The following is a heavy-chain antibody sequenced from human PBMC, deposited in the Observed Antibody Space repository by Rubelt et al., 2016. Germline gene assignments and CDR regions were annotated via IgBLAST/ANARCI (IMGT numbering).Heavy chain of an antibody. V-gene: IGHV4-34*01. CDR1: GGSFSGYY. CDR3: ARGIVGATRSSYYGMDV. Sequence: QVQLQQWGAGLLKPSETLSLTCAVYGGSFSGYYWSWIRQPPGKGLEWIGEINHSGSTNYNPSLKSRVTISVDTSKNQFSLKRGPVTAADTAVYYCARGIVGATRSSYYGMDVWGQGTTVTVSS. CDR2: INHSGST. D-gene: IGHD1-26*01. J-gene: IGHJ6*02.